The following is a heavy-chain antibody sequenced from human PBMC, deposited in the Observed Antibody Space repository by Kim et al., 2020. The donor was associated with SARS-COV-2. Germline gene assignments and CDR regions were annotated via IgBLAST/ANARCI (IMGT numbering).Heavy chain of an antibody. CDR1: GLTFSTYG. J-gene: IGHJ3*02. D-gene: IGHD4-17*01. CDR3: ARDPNGDYIGTFDI. CDR2: IGYGGTVT. V-gene: IGHV3-23*01. Sequence: GGSLRLSCSASGLTFSTYGMSWVRQAPGKGLEWVSSIGYGGTVTYYAASVKGRFTISRDNSKNTLYLQMNSLGVEDTALYFCARDPNGDYIGTFDIWGRGTMVTVSS.